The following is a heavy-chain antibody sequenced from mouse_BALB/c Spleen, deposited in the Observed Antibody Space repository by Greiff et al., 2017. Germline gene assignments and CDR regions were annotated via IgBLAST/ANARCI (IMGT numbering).Heavy chain of an antibody. V-gene: IGHV1S132*01. CDR2: IFPGTGTT. Sequence: VQLQQSGAELVKPGASVKLSCKTSGYTFTSYWIQWVKQRPGQGLGWIGEIFPGTGTTYYNEKFKGKATLTIDTSSSTAYMQLSSLTSEDSAVYFCARGYGSSYVGYWGQGTTLTVSS. J-gene: IGHJ2*01. CDR1: GYTFTSYW. D-gene: IGHD1-1*01. CDR3: ARGYGSSYVGY.